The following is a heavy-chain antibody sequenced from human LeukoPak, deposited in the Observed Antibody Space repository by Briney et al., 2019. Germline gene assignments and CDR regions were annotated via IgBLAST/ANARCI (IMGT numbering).Heavy chain of an antibody. CDR1: GGSISSYY. Sequence: SSETLSLTCTVSGGSISSYYWSWIRQPPGKGLEWIGYIYYTGTTNYNPSLRSRVTISVDTSKNQFSLKLSSVTAADTAVYYCARGGWRLDYWGQGTLVTVSS. J-gene: IGHJ4*02. D-gene: IGHD2-15*01. CDR3: ARGGWRLDY. CDR2: IYYTGTT. V-gene: IGHV4-59*01.